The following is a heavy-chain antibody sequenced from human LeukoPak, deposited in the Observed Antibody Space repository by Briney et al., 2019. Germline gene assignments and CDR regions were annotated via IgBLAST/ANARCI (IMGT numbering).Heavy chain of an antibody. CDR2: TKHDGSEE. D-gene: IGHD3-10*01. V-gene: IGHV3-7*01. Sequence: GGSLRLSCAASGFTFSSSWMSWVRQAPGKGLEWVANTKHDGSEEYYVDSVKGRFTISRDNAKSSLYLQFNSLRAEDTAVYFCARVVPPLYYFDCWGQGTLVTVSS. CDR1: GFTFSSSW. CDR3: ARVVPPLYYFDC. J-gene: IGHJ4*02.